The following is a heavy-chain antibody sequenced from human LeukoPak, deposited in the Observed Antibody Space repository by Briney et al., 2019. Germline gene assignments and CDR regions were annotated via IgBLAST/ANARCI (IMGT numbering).Heavy chain of an antibody. D-gene: IGHD3-22*01. V-gene: IGHV3-11*05. CDR3: ARVTMYYYDSSGYELSPPGPYGMDV. CDR2: LSSSSSYT. Sequence: GGSLRLSCAASGFTFSDYYMSWIRPAPGKGLEWVSSLSSSSSYTNYTDSVKGRFTISRDNAKNSLYLQMNSLRAEDTAVYYCARVTMYYYDSSGYELSPPGPYGMDVWGQGTTVTVSS. CDR1: GFTFSDYY. J-gene: IGHJ6*02.